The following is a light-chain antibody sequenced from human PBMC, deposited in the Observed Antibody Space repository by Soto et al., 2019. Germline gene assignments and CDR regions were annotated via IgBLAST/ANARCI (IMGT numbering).Light chain of an antibody. Sequence: DIVMTQSPLSLPVSPGEPASISCRSSQSLLHSNGYSYLDWYLQKPGQSPQLLIYLASKRASGVPERFSGSGSGTDFTLKLSSVEAEDVGVYYCMQSLQTPPFTFGPGTKVDIK. V-gene: IGKV2-28*01. CDR2: LAS. J-gene: IGKJ3*01. CDR1: QSLLHSNGYSY. CDR3: MQSLQTPPFT.